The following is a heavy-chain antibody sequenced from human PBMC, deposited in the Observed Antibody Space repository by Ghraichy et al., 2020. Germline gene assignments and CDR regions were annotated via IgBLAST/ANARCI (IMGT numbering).Heavy chain of an antibody. CDR1: GFTVSSNY. CDR3: ARDHSGYESSYGMDV. D-gene: IGHD5-12*01. J-gene: IGHJ6*02. Sequence: GGSLRLSCAASGFTVSSNYMSWVRQAPGKGLEWVSVIYSGGSTYYADSVKGRFTISRDNSKNTLYLQMNSLRAEDTAVYYCARDHSGYESSYGMDVWGQGTTVTVSS. CDR2: IYSGGST. V-gene: IGHV3-53*01.